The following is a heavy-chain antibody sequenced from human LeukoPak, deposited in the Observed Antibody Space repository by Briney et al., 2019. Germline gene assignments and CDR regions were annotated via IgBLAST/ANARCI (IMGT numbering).Heavy chain of an antibody. CDR1: GGTFSSYA. J-gene: IGHJ4*02. CDR2: IIPILGIA. Sequence: SVKVSCKASGGTFSSYAISWVRQAPGQGLEWMGRIIPILGIANHAQKFQGRVTMTEDTSTDTAYMELSSLRSEDTAVYYCATVSGAIYSGRGPYFDYWGQGTLVTVSS. V-gene: IGHV1-69*04. CDR3: ATVSGAIYSGRGPYFDY. D-gene: IGHD5-12*01.